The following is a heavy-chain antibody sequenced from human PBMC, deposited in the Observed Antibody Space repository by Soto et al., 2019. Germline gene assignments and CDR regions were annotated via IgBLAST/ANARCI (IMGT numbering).Heavy chain of an antibody. J-gene: IGHJ4*02. Sequence: GASLKVSCKASGYTFTSYAMYWVRQSPGQRLEWMGWINAGNGNTRYSQKFQGRVTITRDTSASTAYMELSSLRSEDTAVYYCARVSGYYDILTGLYVGPTVFDYWGQGTLVTVSS. CDR3: ARVSGYYDILTGLYVGPTVFDY. CDR1: GYTFTSYA. V-gene: IGHV1-3*01. CDR2: INAGNGNT. D-gene: IGHD3-9*01.